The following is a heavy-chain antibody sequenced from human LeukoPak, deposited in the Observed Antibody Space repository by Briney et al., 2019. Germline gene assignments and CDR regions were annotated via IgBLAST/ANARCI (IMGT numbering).Heavy chain of an antibody. CDR1: GFTFSSYA. J-gene: IGHJ5*02. CDR3: ARVSSSSLVGPSHWFDP. CDR2: IYYSGST. Sequence: PGGSLRLSCAASGFTFSSYAMSWIRQPPGKGLEWIGYIYYSGSTNYNPSLKSRVTISVDTSKNQFSLKLSSVTAADTAVYYCARVSSSSLVGPSHWFDPWGQGTLVTVSS. V-gene: IGHV4-59*01. D-gene: IGHD1-26*01.